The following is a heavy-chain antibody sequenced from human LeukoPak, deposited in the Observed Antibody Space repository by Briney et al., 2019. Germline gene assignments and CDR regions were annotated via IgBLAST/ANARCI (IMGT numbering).Heavy chain of an antibody. CDR1: GYSLNSLW. CDR3: ARGSFSRFRNDYFDN. D-gene: IGHD3-16*01. J-gene: IGHJ3*02. V-gene: IGHV5-51*01. Sequence: GESLQIFWRGSGYSLNSLWIGWVRQMPGKGLEWMGIIYPGDSDTRYSPSFQGQVTISADKSISTDYLQWSSLKASDTAMYYCARGSFSRFRNDYFDNWGQGTLVTVSS. CDR2: IYPGDSDT.